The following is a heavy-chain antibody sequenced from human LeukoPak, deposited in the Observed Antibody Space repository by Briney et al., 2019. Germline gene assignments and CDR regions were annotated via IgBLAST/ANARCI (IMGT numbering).Heavy chain of an antibody. CDR2: ISGSGGST. D-gene: IGHD3-9*01. Sequence: PGGSLRLSCAASGFTFSSYAMSWVRQAPGKGLEWVSAISGSGGSTYYADSVKGRFTISRDNSKNTLYLQMNSLRAEDTAVYYCAKVPYDILTGYYPWGSDYWGQGTLVTVSS. CDR3: AKVPYDILTGYYPWGSDY. V-gene: IGHV3-23*01. J-gene: IGHJ4*02. CDR1: GFTFSSYA.